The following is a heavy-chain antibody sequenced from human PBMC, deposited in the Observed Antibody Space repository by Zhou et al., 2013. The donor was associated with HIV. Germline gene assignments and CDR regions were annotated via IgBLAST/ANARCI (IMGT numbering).Heavy chain of an antibody. CDR3: ALGLYSSVWGRDY. CDR1: GFSFSSYG. CDR2: IRYDGSTK. J-gene: IGHJ4*01. D-gene: IGHD6-19*01. V-gene: IGHV3-30*02. Sequence: VQLVESGGGVVQPGGSLRLSCAASGFSFSSYGMHWVRQAAGKGLEWVAFIRYDGSTKYNADSVKGRFTISRDNSKNTLYLQMNSLRAEGTAVYYCALGLYSSVWGRDYWGPGEPWSPSPQ.